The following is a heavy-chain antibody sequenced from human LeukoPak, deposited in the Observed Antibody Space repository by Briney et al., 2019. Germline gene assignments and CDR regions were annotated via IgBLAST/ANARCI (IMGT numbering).Heavy chain of an antibody. J-gene: IGHJ4*02. D-gene: IGHD5-24*01. CDR3: ASQRGRDGYNPFGY. V-gene: IGHV1-69*13. CDR2: IIPIFGTA. Sequence: SVKVSCKASGYTFTSYGISWVRQAPGQGLEWMGGIIPIFGTANYAQKFQGRVTITADESTSTAYMELSSLRSEDTAVYYCASQRGRDGYNPFGYWGQGTLVTVSS. CDR1: GYTFTSYG.